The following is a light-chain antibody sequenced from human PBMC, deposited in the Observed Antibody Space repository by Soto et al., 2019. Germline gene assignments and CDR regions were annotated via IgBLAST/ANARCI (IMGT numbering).Light chain of an antibody. V-gene: IGLV2-14*01. CDR3: TSYTSSSTLDV. Sequence: QSALTQPASVSGSPGQSITISCTGTSSDVGGYNYVSWYQQHPGKAPKLMIYEVSNRPLGVSNRFSGSKSGNTASLTISGLQAEDEADYSCTSYTSSSTLDVFGTGTKVTVL. CDR1: SSDVGGYNY. CDR2: EVS. J-gene: IGLJ1*01.